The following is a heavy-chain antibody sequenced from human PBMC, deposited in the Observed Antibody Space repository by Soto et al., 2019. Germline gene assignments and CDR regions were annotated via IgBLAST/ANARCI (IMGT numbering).Heavy chain of an antibody. D-gene: IGHD2-8*01. CDR2: INSDGSST. J-gene: IGHJ3*02. Sequence: WGSLRISCASSGFTFSIYWMPWVRQAPGKGLVWVSRINSDGSSTSYADSVKGRFTISRDNAKNTLYLQMNSLRAEDTAVYYCARDLDCTNGVCYPPDIWGHGTMVTVSS. CDR3: ARDLDCTNGVCYPPDI. CDR1: GFTFSIYW. V-gene: IGHV3-74*01.